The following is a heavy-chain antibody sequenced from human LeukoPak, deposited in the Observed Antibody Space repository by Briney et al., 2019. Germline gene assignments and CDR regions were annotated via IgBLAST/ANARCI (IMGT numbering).Heavy chain of an antibody. CDR3: ARAYLFPSGSYGLDV. CDR2: IYYTGAT. CDR1: GGSISTTSHY. D-gene: IGHD3-10*01. V-gene: IGHV4-39*02. J-gene: IGHJ6*02. Sequence: SETLSLTCSVSGGSISTTSHYWGWIRQPPGRGLEWIGFIYYTGATTYNWTFESRVTLSVDTSKNQFPLQLFSVTAADAAVYYCARAYLFPSGSYGLDVWGHGTTVTVSS.